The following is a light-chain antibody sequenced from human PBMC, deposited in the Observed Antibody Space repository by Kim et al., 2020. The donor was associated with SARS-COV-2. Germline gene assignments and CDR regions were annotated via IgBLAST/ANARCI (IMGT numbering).Light chain of an antibody. V-gene: IGLV2-14*01. CDR2: DVT. J-gene: IGLJ1*01. CDR3: ISYTTSSTFV. CDR1: SSDIGRYNY. Sequence: QSALTQPASVSGSPGQSITISCTGTSSDIGRYNYVSWYQQHPGKAPKLMIYDVTKRPSGVSDRFSGSKSGNTASLTISGLQAEDEAGYYFISYTTSSTFVFGAGTKV.